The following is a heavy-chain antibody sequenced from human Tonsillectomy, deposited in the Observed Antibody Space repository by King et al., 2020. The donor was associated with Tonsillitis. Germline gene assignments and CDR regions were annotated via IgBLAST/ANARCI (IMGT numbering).Heavy chain of an antibody. CDR1: GYSFTSYW. V-gene: IGHV5-51*01. Sequence: QLVQSGAEVKKPGESLKISCKGSGYSFTSYWIGWVRQMPGKGLEWMGIIYPGDSDTRYSPSFQGQVTISADKSISTAYLQWSSLKASDTAMYYCARPLSDPFYDSSGYYSSYLFDYWGQGTLVTVSS. D-gene: IGHD3-22*01. CDR2: IYPGDSDT. J-gene: IGHJ4*02. CDR3: ARPLSDPFYDSSGYYSSYLFDY.